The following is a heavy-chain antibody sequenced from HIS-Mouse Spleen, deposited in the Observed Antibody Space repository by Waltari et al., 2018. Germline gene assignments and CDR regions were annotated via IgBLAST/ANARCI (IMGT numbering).Heavy chain of an antibody. CDR3: ARADDFWSGSFDY. V-gene: IGHV4-38-2*02. CDR1: GYSINSGYY. D-gene: IGHD3-3*01. Sequence: QVQLQESGPGLVKPSETLSLTCTVSGYSINSGYYWVWIRQPPGKGLEWIGRIYHSGSTYANPSLKRRVTMSVDTSKNQFSLKLSSVTAADPAVYYCARADDFWSGSFDYWGQGPLVTVSS. CDR2: IYHSGST. J-gene: IGHJ4*02.